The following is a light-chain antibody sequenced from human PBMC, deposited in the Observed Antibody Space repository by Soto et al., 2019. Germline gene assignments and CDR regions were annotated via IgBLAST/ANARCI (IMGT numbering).Light chain of an antibody. J-gene: IGKJ1*01. CDR3: QKYASSPRT. CDR1: QSVSGSY. V-gene: IGKV3-20*01. Sequence: MLTQAPGTLSLSAGDRATLSCRASQSVSGSYLAWYQQKPGQAPRLLIYDESSRATGIPDRLSGSGSGTDFTLTISRLEPEDFAVYYCQKYASSPRTCGQGTQVDIK. CDR2: DES.